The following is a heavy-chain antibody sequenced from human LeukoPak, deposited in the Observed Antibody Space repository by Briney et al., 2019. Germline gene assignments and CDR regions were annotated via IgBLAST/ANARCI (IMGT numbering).Heavy chain of an antibody. CDR2: IYSGGST. V-gene: IGHV3-53*01. CDR3: ARTSTYYDFWRGYSKDAGMDV. CDR1: GFTVSSNY. D-gene: IGHD3-3*01. J-gene: IGHJ6*02. Sequence: GGSLRLSCAASGFTVSSNYMSWVRQAPGKGLEWVSVIYSGGSTYYADSVKGRFTISRDNSKNTLYLQMNSLRAEDTAVYYCARTSTYYDFWRGYSKDAGMDVWGQGTTVTVSS.